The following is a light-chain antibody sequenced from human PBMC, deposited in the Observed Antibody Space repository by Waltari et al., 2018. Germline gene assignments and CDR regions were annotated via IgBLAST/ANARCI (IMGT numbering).Light chain of an antibody. CDR1: QLSKHY. V-gene: IGLV3-25*03. CDR2: KNT. J-gene: IGLJ2*01. Sequence: SFALTQPPSAAVSPGQTARITRSAAQLSKHYAYSYQQKPVQAPVLVIYKNTARPSGIPERLSGSSSGKTVTLTISGVQAEDEADYFCQSADGTTNSVVFGGGTKLTVL. CDR3: QSADGTTNSVV.